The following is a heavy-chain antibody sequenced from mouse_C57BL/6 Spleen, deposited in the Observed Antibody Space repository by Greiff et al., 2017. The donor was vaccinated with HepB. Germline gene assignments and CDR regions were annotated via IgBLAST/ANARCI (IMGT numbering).Heavy chain of an antibody. J-gene: IGHJ2*01. V-gene: IGHV3-6*01. CDR2: ISYDGSN. CDR3: ARDADDGTTGFDY. Sequence: EVKLVESGPGLVKPSQSLSLTCSVTGYSITSGYYWNWIRQFPGNNLEWMGYISYDGSNNYNPSLKNRIAITRDTSKNQFFLKLNSVTTEDTATYYCARDADDGTTGFDYWGQGTTLTVSS. CDR1: GYSITSGYY. D-gene: IGHD2-3*01.